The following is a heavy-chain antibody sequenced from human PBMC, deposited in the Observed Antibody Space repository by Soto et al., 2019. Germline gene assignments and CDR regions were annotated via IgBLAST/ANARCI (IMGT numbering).Heavy chain of an antibody. V-gene: IGHV5-51*01. CDR1: GYSFTSYW. D-gene: IGHD6-13*01. Sequence: GESLKISCKGSGYSFTSYWIGWVRQMPGKGLEWMGIIYPGDSDTRYSPSFQGQVTISADKSISTAYLQWSSLKASDTAMYYCARSPTPYSSTTISTYMDVWGKGNTVTVSS. CDR2: IYPGDSDT. CDR3: ARSPTPYSSTTISTYMDV. J-gene: IGHJ6*03.